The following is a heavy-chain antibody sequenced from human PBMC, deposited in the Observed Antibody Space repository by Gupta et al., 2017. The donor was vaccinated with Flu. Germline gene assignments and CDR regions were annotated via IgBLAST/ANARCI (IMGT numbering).Heavy chain of an antibody. J-gene: IGHJ4*02. CDR3: ARGIEPIAVAGIWV. V-gene: IGHV3-33*01. Sequence: QVQLVESGGGVVQPGRSLRLSCAASGFTFSSYGMHWVRQAPGKGLEWVAVIWYDGSNKYYADAVKGRFTISRDNSKNTLYLQMNSLRAEDTAVYYCARGIEPIAVAGIWVWGQGTLVTVSS. CDR1: GFTFSSYG. CDR2: IWYDGSNK. D-gene: IGHD6-19*01.